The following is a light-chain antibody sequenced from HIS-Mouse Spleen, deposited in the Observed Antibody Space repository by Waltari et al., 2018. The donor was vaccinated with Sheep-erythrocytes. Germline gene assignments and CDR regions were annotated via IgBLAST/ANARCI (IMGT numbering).Light chain of an antibody. J-gene: IGLJ1*01. CDR2: DIS. V-gene: IGLV2-14*03. CDR1: SSDVGGYNS. Sequence: QSALTQPASVSGSPGQSITISCTGTSSDVGGYNSVSWYQQHPGKAPKLRIYDISNRPSGVSNGFSGSKSGNTASLTISGLQAEDEADYYCSSYTSSSSYVFGTGTKVTVL. CDR3: SSYTSSSSYV.